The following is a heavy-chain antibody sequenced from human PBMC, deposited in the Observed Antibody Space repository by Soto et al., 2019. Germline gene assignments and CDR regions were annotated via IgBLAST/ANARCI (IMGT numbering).Heavy chain of an antibody. V-gene: IGHV4-39*01. CDR1: GGSISSSSYY. Sequence: SETLSLTCTVSGGSISSSSYYWGWIRQPPGKGLEWIGSIYYSGSTYYNPSLKSRVTISVDTSKNQFSVKLSSVTAADTAVYYCARQTDYGSGSYHNWFDPWGQGTLVTVSS. CDR3: ARQTDYGSGSYHNWFDP. D-gene: IGHD3-10*01. CDR2: IYYSGST. J-gene: IGHJ5*02.